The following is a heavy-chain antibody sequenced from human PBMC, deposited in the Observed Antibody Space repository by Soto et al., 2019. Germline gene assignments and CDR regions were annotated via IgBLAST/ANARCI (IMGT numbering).Heavy chain of an antibody. J-gene: IGHJ4*02. D-gene: IGHD6-13*01. CDR2: ISAYNGNT. CDR1: GYTFSGDG. V-gene: IGHV1-18*01. CDR3: ARDESVAAGRRIAY. Sequence: ASVKVSCKASGYTFSGDGISWVRLAPGQGLEWMGWISAYNGNTNYAQKLQGRVTMTTDTSTSTAYMELRSLRSDDTAVYYCARDESVAAGRRIAYRGQGTLVTVPQ.